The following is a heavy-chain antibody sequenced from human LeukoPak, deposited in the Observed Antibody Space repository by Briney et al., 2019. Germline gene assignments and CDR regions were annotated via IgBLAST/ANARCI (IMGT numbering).Heavy chain of an antibody. D-gene: IGHD6-19*01. Sequence: GGSLRLSCAASGFTFDDYAMHWVRQAPGKGLEWVSGISWNSGSIGYADSVKGRFTISRDNAKNSLYLQMNSLRAGDMALYYCAKESSSGYYFDYWGQGTPVTVSS. J-gene: IGHJ4*02. CDR3: AKESSSGYYFDY. CDR2: ISWNSGSI. CDR1: GFTFDDYA. V-gene: IGHV3-9*03.